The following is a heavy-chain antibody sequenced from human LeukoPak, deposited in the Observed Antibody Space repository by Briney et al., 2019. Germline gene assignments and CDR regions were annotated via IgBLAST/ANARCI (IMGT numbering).Heavy chain of an antibody. J-gene: IGHJ5*02. V-gene: IGHV1-18*01. Sequence: ASVKVSCKASGYTFTSYGISWVRQAPGQGLEWMGWISAYNGNTNYAQKIQGRVTMTTDTSTSTAYMELRSLRSDDTAVYYCARDGVVPAAISVTAPTDNWFDPWGQGTLVTVSS. CDR3: ARDGVVPAAISVTAPTDNWFDP. CDR1: GYTFTSYG. CDR2: ISAYNGNT. D-gene: IGHD2-2*02.